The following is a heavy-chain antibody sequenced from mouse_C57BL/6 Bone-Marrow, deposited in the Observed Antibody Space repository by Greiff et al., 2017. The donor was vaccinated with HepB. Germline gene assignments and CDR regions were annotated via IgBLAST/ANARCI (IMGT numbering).Heavy chain of an antibody. D-gene: IGHD1-1*01. CDR2: IGPGSGST. Sequence: QVQLQQSGAELVKPGPSVKISCKASGYTFTDYYINWVKQRPGQGLEWIGKIGPGSGSTYYNEKFKGKATLTADKSSSTAYMQLSSLTSEDSAVYFCAREEAYYYGSSYVDYFDYWGQGTTLTVSS. V-gene: IGHV1-77*01. CDR3: AREEAYYYGSSYVDYFDY. J-gene: IGHJ2*01. CDR1: GYTFTDYY.